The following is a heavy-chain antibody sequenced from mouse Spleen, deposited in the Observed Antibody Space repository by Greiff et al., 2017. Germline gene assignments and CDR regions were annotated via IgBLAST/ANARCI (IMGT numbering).Heavy chain of an antibody. Sequence: QVQLQQPGAELVKPGASVKLSCKASGYTFTSYWMQWVKQRPGQGLEWIGEIDPSDSYTNYNQKFKGKAKLTVEKSSSTVYLELSRLTSDDSAVYYCARGPENFDYWGQGTTLTVSS. CDR2: IDPSDSYT. D-gene: IGHD3-3*01. J-gene: IGHJ2*01. CDR3: ARGPENFDY. CDR1: GYTFTSYW. V-gene: IGHV1-50*01.